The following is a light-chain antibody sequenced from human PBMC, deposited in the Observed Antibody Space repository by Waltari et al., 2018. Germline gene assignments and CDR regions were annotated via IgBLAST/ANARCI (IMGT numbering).Light chain of an antibody. Sequence: IQLTPSPSSLSASVVVRVTIPCRASRGISSYLAWYQQKPGKAPKLLIYAASTLQSVVPSRFIGIGSWTDFTLTISSLQPEDFATYYCQQLNSYPLTFGGGTKVEIK. CDR3: QQLNSYPLT. V-gene: IGKV1-9*01. J-gene: IGKJ4*01. CDR1: RGISSY. CDR2: AAS.